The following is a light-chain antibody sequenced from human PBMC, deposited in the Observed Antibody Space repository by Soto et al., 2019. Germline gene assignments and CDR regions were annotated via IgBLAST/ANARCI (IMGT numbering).Light chain of an antibody. CDR2: GAS. CDR3: QQYGSSPGT. J-gene: IGKJ1*01. V-gene: IGKV3-20*01. CDR1: QYVSSSY. Sequence: EIVLTQSPGTLSLSPGERATLSCRASQYVSSSYLAWYYQKHGQAPRLLIYGASSRATGIPDRFSGSGSGTDFTLTISRLEPEDFAVYYCQQYGSSPGTFGQGTKV.